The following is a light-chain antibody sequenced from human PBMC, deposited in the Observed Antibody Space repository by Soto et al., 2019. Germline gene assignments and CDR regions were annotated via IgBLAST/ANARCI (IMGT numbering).Light chain of an antibody. CDR3: QQYNNWPPWT. J-gene: IGKJ3*01. Sequence: EIVMTQSPATLSVSPGERATLSCRASQSVSSNLAWYQQKPGQAPRPLIYGASTRATGIPARFSGSGSGTEFPLTISSLQSEDFAVYSCQQYNNWPPWTFGPGTKVDIK. V-gene: IGKV3-15*01. CDR2: GAS. CDR1: QSVSSN.